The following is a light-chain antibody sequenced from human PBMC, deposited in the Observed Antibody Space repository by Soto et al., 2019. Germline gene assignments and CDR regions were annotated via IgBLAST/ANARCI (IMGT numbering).Light chain of an antibody. J-gene: IGKJ1*01. V-gene: IGKV1-5*03. CDR1: QSISSW. CDR2: KAS. CDR3: QQYNSYSAT. Sequence: SQMNQSKSTLSASVGDRVTITCRASQSISSWLAWYQQKPGKAPKLLIYKASSLESGVPSRFSGSGSGTEFTVTISSLQPDDSATYYCQQYNSYSATFGQRTIVDI.